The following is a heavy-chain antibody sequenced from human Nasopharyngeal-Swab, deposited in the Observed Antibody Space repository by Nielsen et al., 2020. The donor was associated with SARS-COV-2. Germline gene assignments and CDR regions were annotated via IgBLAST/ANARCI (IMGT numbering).Heavy chain of an antibody. D-gene: IGHD6-6*01. J-gene: IGHJ6*02. CDR2: INPNSGNT. V-gene: IGHV1-8*01. Sequence: WVRQAPGQGLEWMGWINPNSGNTGYAQKFQGRVTMTRNTSISTAYMELSSLRSEDTAVYYCARTYSSSSPYYYYGMDVWGQGTTVTVSS. CDR3: ARTYSSSSPYYYYGMDV.